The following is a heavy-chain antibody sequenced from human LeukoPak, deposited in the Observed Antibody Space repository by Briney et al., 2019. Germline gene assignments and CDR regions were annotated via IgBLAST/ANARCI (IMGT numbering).Heavy chain of an antibody. Sequence: GGSLRLSCAASGFTFSTYWMHWVRQAPGKGLVWFSRIYTAGSSTLYADSVKGRFTISRDNAKNTLYLQMHSLRAEDTAVYYCARGRYYYDSSGYYPDYWGQGTLVTVSS. CDR1: GFTFSTYW. V-gene: IGHV3-74*01. D-gene: IGHD3-22*01. J-gene: IGHJ4*02. CDR2: IYTAGSST. CDR3: ARGRYYYDSSGYYPDY.